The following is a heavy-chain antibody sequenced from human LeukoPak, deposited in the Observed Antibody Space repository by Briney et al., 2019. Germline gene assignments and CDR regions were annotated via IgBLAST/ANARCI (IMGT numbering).Heavy chain of an antibody. CDR1: GFTFSDYA. CDR2: ISSRNGNT. J-gene: IGHJ3*02. CDR3: AKDRGLYGGVFAFDI. Sequence: GGSLRLSCVASGFTFSDYAMTWVRQAPGKGLEWVSSISSRNGNTFYSDSVKGRFTISRDDSKNTLYLQMNTLRAEDTGIHFCAKDRGLYGGVFAFDIWGQGTLVTVSS. D-gene: IGHD2-8*02. V-gene: IGHV3-23*01.